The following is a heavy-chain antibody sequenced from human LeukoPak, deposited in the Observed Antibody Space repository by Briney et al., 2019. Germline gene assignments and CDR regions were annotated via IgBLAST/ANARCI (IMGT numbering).Heavy chain of an antibody. Sequence: VASVKVSCKASGYTFTGYYMHWVRQAPGQGLEWMGRINPNSGGTNYAQKFQGRATMTRDTSISTAYMELSRLRSDDTAVYYCARDGARVLRYFDWPGEGGDYWGQGTLVTVSS. CDR2: INPNSGGT. CDR1: GYTFTGYY. V-gene: IGHV1-2*06. D-gene: IGHD3-9*01. J-gene: IGHJ4*02. CDR3: ARDGARVLRYFDWPGEGGDY.